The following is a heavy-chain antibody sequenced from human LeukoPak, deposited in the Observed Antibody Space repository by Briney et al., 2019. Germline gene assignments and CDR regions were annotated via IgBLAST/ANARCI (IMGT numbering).Heavy chain of an antibody. CDR1: ELTFVTYG. CDR3: ARDCADYYYYYMDV. CDR2: IKQDGSEK. J-gene: IGHJ6*03. Sequence: GGSLRLSFAASELTFVTYGISWAARAPGRGWGGWPNIKQDGSEKYYVDSVKGRFTISRDNAKNSLYLQMNSLRAEDTAVYYCARDCADYYYYYMDVWGKGTTVTVSS. V-gene: IGHV3-7*01.